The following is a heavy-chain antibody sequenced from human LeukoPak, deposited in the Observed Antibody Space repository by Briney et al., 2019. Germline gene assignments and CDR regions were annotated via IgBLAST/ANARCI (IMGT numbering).Heavy chain of an antibody. D-gene: IGHD5-18*01. CDR2: IIPIFGTA. J-gene: IGHJ6*03. CDR1: GGTFSSYA. CDR3: ARVRDVDTAMDYYYYYYMDV. V-gene: IGHV1-69*06. Sequence: ASVKVSCKASGGTFSSYAISWVRQAPGQGLEWMGGIIPIFGTANYAQKFQGRVTITADKSTSTAYMELSSLRSEDTAVCYCARVRDVDTAMDYYYYYYMDVWGKGTTVTVS.